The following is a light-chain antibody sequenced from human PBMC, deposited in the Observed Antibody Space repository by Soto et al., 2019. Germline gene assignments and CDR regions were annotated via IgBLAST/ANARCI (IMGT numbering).Light chain of an antibody. V-gene: IGLV2-11*01. CDR1: SSDVGEYNY. CDR3: FSYAGSRV. Sequence: QSVLTQPRSVSGSPGQSVTISCTGSSSDVGEYNYVSWYQHHPGNAPKLMIYDVSKRPSGVPDRFSGSKSGNTASLTISGLQAEDEANYYCFSYAGSRVFGGGTKLTV. CDR2: DVS. J-gene: IGLJ3*02.